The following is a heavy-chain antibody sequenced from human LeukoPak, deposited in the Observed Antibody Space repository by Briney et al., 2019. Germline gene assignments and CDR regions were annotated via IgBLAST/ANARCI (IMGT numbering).Heavy chain of an antibody. Sequence: GGSLRLPCAASGFSVRTNYMSWVRQAPGKGLEWVSVIYSGGTIRYADSVKGRFTISRDNSRDTLHPQMNSLRVDDTAVYYCVRAVHHLFYSDSSGYYGDAFDVWGQGTVVTVSS. D-gene: IGHD3-22*01. J-gene: IGHJ3*01. CDR2: IYSGGTI. V-gene: IGHV3-53*01. CDR1: GFSVRTNY. CDR3: VRAVHHLFYSDSSGYYGDAFDV.